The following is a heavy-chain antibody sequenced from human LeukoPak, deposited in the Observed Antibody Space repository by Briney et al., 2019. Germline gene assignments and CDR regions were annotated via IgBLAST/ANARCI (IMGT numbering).Heavy chain of an antibody. CDR3: ARGPLGYCSGGSCEKYNWFDP. Sequence: SETLSLTCTVSGGSISSGGYYWSWIRQHPGKGLEWIGYIYYSGSTYYNPSLKSRVTISVDTSKNQSSLKLSSVTAADTAVYYCARGPLGYCSGGSCEKYNWFDPWGQGTLVTVSS. J-gene: IGHJ5*02. V-gene: IGHV4-31*03. CDR2: IYYSGST. D-gene: IGHD2-15*01. CDR1: GGSISSGGYY.